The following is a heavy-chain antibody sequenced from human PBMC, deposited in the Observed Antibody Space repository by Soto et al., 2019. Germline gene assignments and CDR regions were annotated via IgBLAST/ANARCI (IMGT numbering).Heavy chain of an antibody. D-gene: IGHD1-1*01. CDR1: GYTFTGYY. CDR3: ARGGGTSSPWYYYYGMDV. J-gene: IGHJ6*02. Sequence: ASVKVSCKASGYTFTGYYMHWVRQAPGQGLEWMGWINPNSGGTNYAQKFQGWVTMTRDTSISTAYMELSRLRSDDTAVYYCARGGGTSSPWYYYYGMDVWGQGTTVTVSS. CDR2: INPNSGGT. V-gene: IGHV1-2*04.